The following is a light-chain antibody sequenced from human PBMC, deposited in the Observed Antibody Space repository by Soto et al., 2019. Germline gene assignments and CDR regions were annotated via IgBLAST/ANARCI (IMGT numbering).Light chain of an antibody. CDR1: SSNIGSNT. V-gene: IGLV1-44*01. CDR3: AAWDDSLNGLV. CDR2: SNN. J-gene: IGLJ2*01. Sequence: QSALTQPPSASGTPGQRVTISCSGSSSNIGSNTVNWYQQLPGTAPKLLISSNNQRPSGVPDRFSGSKSGTSASLASSGLQSEDEADYYCAAWDDSLNGLVFGGGTKVTVL.